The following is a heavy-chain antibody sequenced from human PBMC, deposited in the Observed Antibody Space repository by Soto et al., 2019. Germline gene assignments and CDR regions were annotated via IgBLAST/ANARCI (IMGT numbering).Heavy chain of an antibody. J-gene: IGHJ5*02. V-gene: IGHV1-69*13. CDR1: GGTFSSYA. Sequence: SVKVSCKASGGTFSSYAISWVRQAPGQGLEWMGGIIPIFGTANYAQKFQGRVTITADESTSTAYMELSSLRSDDTAVYYCARDGGPIPRYCISTSCYGYNWFDPWGQGTLVTVSS. D-gene: IGHD2-2*01. CDR3: ARDGGPIPRYCISTSCYGYNWFDP. CDR2: IIPIFGTA.